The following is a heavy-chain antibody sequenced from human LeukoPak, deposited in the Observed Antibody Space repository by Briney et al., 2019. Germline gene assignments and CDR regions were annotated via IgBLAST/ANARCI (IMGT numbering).Heavy chain of an antibody. Sequence: SETLSLTCAVYGASLSHNYWGWILQPPGKGLEWIGEIDHIGVTKDNPSLKGLVTISRDTSKNQFSLDLTSVTAADTAVYYCAKTSQLGSYNWFDPWGQGTLVAVSS. CDR1: GASLSHNY. D-gene: IGHD6-6*01. V-gene: IGHV4-34*01. CDR3: AKTSQLGSYNWFDP. CDR2: IDHIGVT. J-gene: IGHJ5*02.